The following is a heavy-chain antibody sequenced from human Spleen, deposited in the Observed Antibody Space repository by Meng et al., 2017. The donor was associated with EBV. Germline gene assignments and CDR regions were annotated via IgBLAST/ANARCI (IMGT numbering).Heavy chain of an antibody. Sequence: LPRPESRPGPVKPSQLLSRICTVSGASITLPNYSWGWIRQPPGKGLEWLGTFYSVATTFYNPSLKSRLTISIDTSKNQFSLRLSSVTAADTAVYYCVRGYDYGDYVDFWGQGTLVTVSS. D-gene: IGHD4-17*01. CDR2: FYSVATT. V-gene: IGHV4-39*07. CDR1: GASITLPNYS. J-gene: IGHJ4*02. CDR3: VRGYDYGDYVDF.